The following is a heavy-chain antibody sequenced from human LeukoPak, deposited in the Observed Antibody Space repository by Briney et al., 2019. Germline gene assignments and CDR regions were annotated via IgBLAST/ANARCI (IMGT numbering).Heavy chain of an antibody. CDR1: GFTFTSYA. V-gene: IGHV3-23*01. CDR2: ISDSGGST. J-gene: IGHJ6*03. D-gene: IGHD3-3*01. CDR3: AKDGPQGERVTIFGVVIKQRGAYYYMDV. Sequence: QTGGSLRLSCAASGFTFTSYAMSWVRQAPGKGLEWVSAISDSGGSTYYADSVKGRFTISRDNSKNTLYLQMNSLRAEDTAVYYCAKDGPQGERVTIFGVVIKQRGAYYYMDVWGKGTTVTVSS.